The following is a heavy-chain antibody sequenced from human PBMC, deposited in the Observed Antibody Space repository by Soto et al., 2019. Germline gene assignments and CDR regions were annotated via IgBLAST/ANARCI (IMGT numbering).Heavy chain of an antibody. CDR3: AAEDINEYIYYYYFGMDV. J-gene: IGHJ6*02. Sequence: SVKVSCKASGFSFTDSAIQWVRQARGQRLQWIGWVVVGSGTTNYAQEFHERVTLTRDMSTNTAYMELSSLRSEDTAVYYCAAEDINEYIYYYYFGMDVWGQGTAVTVSS. CDR1: GFSFTDSA. CDR2: VVVGSGTT. D-gene: IGHD2-8*01. V-gene: IGHV1-58*02.